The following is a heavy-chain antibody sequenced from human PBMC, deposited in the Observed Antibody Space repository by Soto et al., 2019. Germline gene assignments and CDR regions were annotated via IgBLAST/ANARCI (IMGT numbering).Heavy chain of an antibody. Sequence: QVQLVESGGGVVQPGRSLRLSCAASGFTFSSYGMHWVCQAPGKGLEWVAVISYDGSNKYYADSVKGRFTISRDNSKNTLYLQMNSLRAEDTAVYYCAKDDYYDSSGYYYEEDDAFDIWGQGTMVTVSS. CDR1: GFTFSSYG. D-gene: IGHD3-22*01. V-gene: IGHV3-30*18. J-gene: IGHJ3*02. CDR3: AKDDYYDSSGYYYEEDDAFDI. CDR2: ISYDGSNK.